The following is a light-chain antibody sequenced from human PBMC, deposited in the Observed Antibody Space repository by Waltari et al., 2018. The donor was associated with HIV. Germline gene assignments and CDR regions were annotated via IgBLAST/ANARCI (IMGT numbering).Light chain of an antibody. V-gene: IGLV1-47*01. CDR1: SSNIGSNY. J-gene: IGLJ2*01. CDR2: RNN. CDR3: AAWDDSLSGYVV. Sequence: QSVLTQPPSASGTPGQRVTISCSGSSSNIGSNYVYWYQQLPGPAPNLLTYRNNQRPSGVPDRFSGSKSGTSASLAISGLRSEDEADYYCAAWDDSLSGYVVFGGGTKLTVL.